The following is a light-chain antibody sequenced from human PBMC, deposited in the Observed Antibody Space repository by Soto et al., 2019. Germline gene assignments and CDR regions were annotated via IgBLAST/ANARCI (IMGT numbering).Light chain of an antibody. V-gene: IGKV1-33*01. Sequence: DIQMTQSPSSLSASVGDRVTITCRASQDISNYLAWYQQKPGKAPELLIYDATILETGVPSRFSGSGSGTDFTFTISGLQPEDLATYYCQQFHDLPITFGQGTRLEIK. CDR2: DAT. CDR1: QDISNY. J-gene: IGKJ5*01. CDR3: QQFHDLPIT.